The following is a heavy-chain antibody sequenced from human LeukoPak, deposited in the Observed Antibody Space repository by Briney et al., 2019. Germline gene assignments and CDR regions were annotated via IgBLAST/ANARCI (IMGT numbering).Heavy chain of an antibody. CDR1: GFTFSSYG. CDR3: AKDHKNWKRPGWFDP. V-gene: IGHV3-30*02. D-gene: IGHD1-1*01. J-gene: IGHJ5*02. CDR2: IRYDGSNK. Sequence: PGGSLRLSCAASGFTFSSYGMHWVRQAPGKGLEWVAFIRYDGSNKYYADSVKGRFTISRDNSKNTLYLQMNSLRAEDTAVYYCAKDHKNWKRPGWFDPWGQGTLVTVSS.